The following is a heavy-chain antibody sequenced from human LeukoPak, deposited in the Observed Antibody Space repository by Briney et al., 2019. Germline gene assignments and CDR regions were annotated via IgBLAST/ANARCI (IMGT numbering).Heavy chain of an antibody. V-gene: IGHV3-21*01. J-gene: IGHJ4*02. CDR2: ISSSSSYI. CDR1: GFTFSSYS. Sequence: GGSLRLSCAASGFTFSSYSMNWVRQAPGKGLEWVSSISSSSSYIYYADSVKGRFTISRDNAKNSLYLQMNSLRAEDTAVYYCARAMSAVAGIDYWGQGTLVTVSS. D-gene: IGHD6-19*01. CDR3: ARAMSAVAGIDY.